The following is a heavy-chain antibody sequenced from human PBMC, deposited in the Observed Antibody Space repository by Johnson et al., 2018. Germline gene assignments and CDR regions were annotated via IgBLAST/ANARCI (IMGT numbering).Heavy chain of an antibody. Sequence: EVQLVESGGGLVKPGGSLRLSCAASGFTFSNYAMHWVRQAPGKRLEYVSGISSGDGTGIFYASSVKGRFTISRDNSKKTLYLQMNSLRAEDTAVYYCAKGGGGYPNYYYMDVWGKGTTVTVSS. CDR3: AKGGGGYPNYYYMDV. J-gene: IGHJ6*03. V-gene: IGHV3-64*01. D-gene: IGHD1-26*01. CDR2: ISSGDGTGI. CDR1: GFTFSNYA.